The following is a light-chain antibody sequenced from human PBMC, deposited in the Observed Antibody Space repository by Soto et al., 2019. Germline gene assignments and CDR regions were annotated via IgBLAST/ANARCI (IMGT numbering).Light chain of an antibody. CDR1: SSDVGGFNY. Sequence: QSVLTQPASVSGSPGQSIPITCTGNSSDVGGFNYVSWYQQHPGKAPKLMIYDVTNRPSGVSYRFSGSKSGNTASLTISGLQAEDEADYYCNSYTGSSTYVFGTGTKVTV. J-gene: IGLJ1*01. CDR3: NSYTGSSTYV. V-gene: IGLV2-14*03. CDR2: DVT.